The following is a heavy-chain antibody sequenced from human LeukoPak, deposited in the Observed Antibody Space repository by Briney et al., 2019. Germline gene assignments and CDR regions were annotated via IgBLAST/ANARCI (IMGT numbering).Heavy chain of an antibody. CDR2: IYPGDSDT. D-gene: IGHD3-22*01. V-gene: IGHV5-51*01. CDR1: GYSFTSYW. Sequence: GESLKISCRVSGYSFTSYWIGWVRQMPGKGLEWMGIIYPGDSDTRYSPSFQGQVTISADKSISTAYLQWSSLKASDTAMYYCASRYYYDSSGPDAFDIWGQGTMVTVSS. CDR3: ASRYYYDSSGPDAFDI. J-gene: IGHJ3*02.